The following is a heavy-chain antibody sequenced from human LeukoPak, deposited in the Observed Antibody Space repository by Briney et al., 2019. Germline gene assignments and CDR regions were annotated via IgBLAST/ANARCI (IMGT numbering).Heavy chain of an antibody. V-gene: IGHV4-39*01. CDR3: ARHRRLSYFDY. CDR1: GGSLSSSSYY. CDR2: IYYSGST. Sequence: SETLSLTCTVSGGSLSSSSYYWGWIRQPPGKGLEWIGNIYYSGSTYYNPSLKSRVTISVDTSKNQFSLKLSSVTAADTAVYFCARHRRLSYFDYWGQGTLVTVSS. J-gene: IGHJ4*02. D-gene: IGHD2/OR15-2a*01.